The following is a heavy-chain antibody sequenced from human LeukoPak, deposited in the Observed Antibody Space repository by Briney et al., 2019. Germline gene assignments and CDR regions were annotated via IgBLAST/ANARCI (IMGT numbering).Heavy chain of an antibody. V-gene: IGHV3-74*01. D-gene: IGHD5-18*01. CDR1: GLTFSSYW. CDR3: ARDRGYGYLFDY. CDR2: INSDGSST. J-gene: IGHJ4*02. Sequence: HAGGSLRLSCAASGLTFSSYWMHWVRQAPEKGLVWVSRINSDGSSTSYADSVKGRFTISKDNAKNTLYLQMNSLRAEDMAVYYCARDRGYGYLFDYWGQGTLVTVSS.